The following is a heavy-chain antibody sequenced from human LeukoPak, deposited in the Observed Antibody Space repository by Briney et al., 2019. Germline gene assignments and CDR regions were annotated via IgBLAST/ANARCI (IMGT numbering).Heavy chain of an antibody. D-gene: IGHD3-22*01. CDR1: GYTLTELS. CDR2: FDPEDGET. J-gene: IGHJ4*02. Sequence: ASVKVSCKVSGYTLTELSMHWVRQAPGKGLEWMGGFDPEDGETIYAQKFQGRVTMTEDTSTDTAYMELSSLRSEDTAVYYCATPLLSHYYDSSSYLHEADYWGQGTLVTVSS. CDR3: ATPLLSHYYDSSSYLHEADY. V-gene: IGHV1-24*01.